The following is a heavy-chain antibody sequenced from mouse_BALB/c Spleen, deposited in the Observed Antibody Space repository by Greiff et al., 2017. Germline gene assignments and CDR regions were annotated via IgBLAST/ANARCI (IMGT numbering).Heavy chain of an antibody. Sequence: VQLQQSGAELAKPGASVKMSCKASGYTFTSYWMHWVKQRPGQGLGWIGYINPSTGYTEYNQKFKDKATLTVDISSSTAYMQLSSLTSEDTAVYFCARYYYGKSTFDVWGAGTTVTVSS. J-gene: IGHJ1*01. V-gene: IGHV1-7*01. D-gene: IGHD1-1*01. CDR2: INPSTGYT. CDR1: GYTFTSYW. CDR3: ARYYYGKSTFDV.